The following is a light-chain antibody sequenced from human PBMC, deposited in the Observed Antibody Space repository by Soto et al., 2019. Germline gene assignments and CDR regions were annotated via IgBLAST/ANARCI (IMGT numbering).Light chain of an antibody. CDR3: QQYSRWPRT. Sequence: EIVLTQSPATLSSFPGDRVTLSCRASQNISTRLAWYQHRPGQAPRLLIYQASLRATGIPARFSGSGSGTEFTLTISSLQPEDFAVYYCQQYSRWPRTFGEGTKVDIK. CDR2: QAS. J-gene: IGKJ4*02. CDR1: QNISTR. V-gene: IGKV3-15*01.